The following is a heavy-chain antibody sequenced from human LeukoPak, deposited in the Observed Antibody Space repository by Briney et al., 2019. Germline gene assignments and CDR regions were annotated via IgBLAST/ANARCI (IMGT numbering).Heavy chain of an antibody. D-gene: IGHD3-10*01. CDR2: IYHSGST. V-gene: IGHV4-30-2*01. CDR1: GGSISSGGYS. J-gene: IGHJ4*02. CDR3: ARAAYYYGSGSYPGGGAVRPHLFDY. Sequence: TPSQTLSLTCAVSGGSISSGGYSWSWIRQPPGKGLEWIGYIYHSGSTYYNPSLKSRVTISVDRSKNQFSLKLSSVTAADTAVYYCARAAYYYGSGSYPGGGAVRPHLFDYWGQGTLVTVSS.